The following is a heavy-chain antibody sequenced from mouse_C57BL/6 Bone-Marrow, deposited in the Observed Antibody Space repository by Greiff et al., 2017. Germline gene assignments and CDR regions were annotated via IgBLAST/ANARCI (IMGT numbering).Heavy chain of an antibody. CDR2: IWTGGGT. J-gene: IGHJ3*01. CDR1: GFSLTSYA. CDR3: ASPSLDSSGLAWFAY. V-gene: IGHV2-9-1*01. D-gene: IGHD3-2*02. Sequence: VMLVESGPGLVAPSPSLSITCTVSGFSLTSYAISWVRQPPGKGLEWLGVIWTGGGTNYYSALNSRLSISKDNSKSKVFLKINRLHTDHTARYDCASPSLDSSGLAWFAYWGQGTLVTVSA.